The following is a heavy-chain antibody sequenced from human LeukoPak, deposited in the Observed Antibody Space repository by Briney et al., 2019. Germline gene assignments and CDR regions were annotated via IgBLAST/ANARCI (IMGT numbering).Heavy chain of an antibody. Sequence: SETLSLTCTVSGGSISSYYWSRIRQPPGKRLEWIGSVYHSGNTNYNPSLGSRVTMSVDTSKNQFSLKLNSVTATDTAVYYCARRISGDYGNWLDPWGQGTLVTVSS. J-gene: IGHJ5*02. V-gene: IGHV4-59*01. CDR2: VYHSGNT. CDR3: ARRISGDYGNWLDP. CDR1: GGSISSYY. D-gene: IGHD4-17*01.